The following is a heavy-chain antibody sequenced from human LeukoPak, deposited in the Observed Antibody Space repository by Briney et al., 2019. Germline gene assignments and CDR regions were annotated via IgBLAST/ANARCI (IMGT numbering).Heavy chain of an antibody. CDR3: ARDSSMLRGPLVIYYFDF. J-gene: IGHJ4*02. CDR1: GFTFSSYA. D-gene: IGHD3-10*01. V-gene: IGHV3-23*01. Sequence: PGESLRLSCAASGFTFSSYAMSWVRQAPGKGLEWVSAISGSGGSTYYADSVKGRFTISRDNSKNTLYLQMNSLRAGDTAVYYCARDSSMLRGPLVIYYFDFWGQGTLVTVSS. CDR2: ISGSGGST.